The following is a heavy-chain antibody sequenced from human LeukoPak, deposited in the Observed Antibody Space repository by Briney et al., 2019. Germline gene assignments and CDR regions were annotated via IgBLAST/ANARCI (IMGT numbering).Heavy chain of an antibody. V-gene: IGHV4-61*02. CDR1: SGSISSGSYY. J-gene: IGHJ4*02. CDR2: IYTSGST. D-gene: IGHD3-9*01. CDR3: ARVDWTTDY. Sequence: SQTLSLTCTVSSGSISSGSYYWSWIRQPAGKGLEWIGRIYTSGSTNYNPSLKSRVTISVDTSENLFSLKLSSVTAADTAVYYCARVDWTTDYWGQGTLVTVS.